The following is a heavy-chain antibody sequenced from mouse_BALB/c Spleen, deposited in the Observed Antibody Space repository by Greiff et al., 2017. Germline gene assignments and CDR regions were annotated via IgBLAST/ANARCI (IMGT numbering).Heavy chain of an antibody. Sequence: VKLQESGPGLVAPSQSLSITCTVSGFSLTSYGVHWVRQPPGKGLEWLGVIWAGGSTNYNSALMSRLSISKDNSKSQVFLKMNSLQTDDTAMYYCARDPFTTVVYYYAMDYWGQGTSVTVSS. D-gene: IGHD1-1*01. J-gene: IGHJ4*01. CDR3: ARDPFTTVVYYYAMDY. CDR1: GFSLTSYG. V-gene: IGHV2-9*02. CDR2: IWAGGST.